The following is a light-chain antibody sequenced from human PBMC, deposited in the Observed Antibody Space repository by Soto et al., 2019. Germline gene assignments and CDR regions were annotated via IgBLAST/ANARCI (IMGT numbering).Light chain of an antibody. Sequence: QSALTQPASVSGSPGQSITISCAGTSSDVGAYNYVSWYQQYPGKAPRLMIYDVSSRPSGVSNRFSGSKSGNTASLTISGLQAEDEADYYCSSYSSNTTLVIFGGGTKLTVL. J-gene: IGLJ2*01. V-gene: IGLV2-14*01. CDR3: SSYSSNTTLVI. CDR2: DVS. CDR1: SSDVGAYNY.